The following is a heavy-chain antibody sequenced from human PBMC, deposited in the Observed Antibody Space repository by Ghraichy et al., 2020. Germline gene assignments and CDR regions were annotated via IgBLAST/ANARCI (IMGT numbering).Heavy chain of an antibody. V-gene: IGHV4-39*01. CDR1: GGSISSSSYY. CDR2: FYYGGST. J-gene: IGHJ4*02. CDR3: ATPNSGRMYHFDY. D-gene: IGHD1-26*01. Sequence: SETLSLTCTVSGGSISSSSYYWGWIRQPPGKGLEWIGSFYYGGSTYYSPSLKSRLTISLDTSKNQFSLKLRLVTASDTAVYYCATPNSGRMYHFDYWGQGTLVTVSS.